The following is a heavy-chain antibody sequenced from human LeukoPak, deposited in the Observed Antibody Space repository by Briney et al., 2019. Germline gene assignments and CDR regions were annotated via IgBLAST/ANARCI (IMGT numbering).Heavy chain of an antibody. CDR1: GYTFTGYY. CDR3: ARSLRALSGYQLY. V-gene: IGHV1-2*02. D-gene: IGHD3-22*01. Sequence: GASEKVSCKASGYTFTGYYMHWVRQAPRQGLEWMGWINPNSGGTNYAQNLQGRVTMTRDTSISTAYMELSRLRSDDTAVYYCARSLRALSGYQLYWGQGTLVTVSS. J-gene: IGHJ4*02. CDR2: INPNSGGT.